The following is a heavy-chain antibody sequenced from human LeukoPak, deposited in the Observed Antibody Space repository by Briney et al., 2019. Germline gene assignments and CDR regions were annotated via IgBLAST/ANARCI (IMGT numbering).Heavy chain of an antibody. Sequence: GGSLRLSCAASGFTFSSYAMHWVRQAPGKGLEWVAVISYDGSNKYYADSVKGRFTISRDNSKNTLYLQMNSLRAEDTAVYYCAREILNDYSNYPHFDYWGQGTLVTVSS. CDR3: AREILNDYSNYPHFDY. D-gene: IGHD4-11*01. CDR1: GFTFSSYA. CDR2: ISYDGSNK. J-gene: IGHJ4*02. V-gene: IGHV3-30-3*01.